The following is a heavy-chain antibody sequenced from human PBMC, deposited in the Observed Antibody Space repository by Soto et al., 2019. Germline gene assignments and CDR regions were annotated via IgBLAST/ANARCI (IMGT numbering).Heavy chain of an antibody. CDR2: ISSNGGST. D-gene: IGHD6-19*01. V-gene: IGHV3-64D*06. J-gene: IGHJ3*02. CDR1: GFTFSGYA. CDR3: VKGIKAAVAGPRAFDI. Sequence: PGGSLRLSCSASGFTFSGYAMHWVRQAPGKGLEYVSVISSNGGSTYYADSVKGRFTISRDNSENTLYLQMSSVRVEDMAVYYCVKGIKAAVAGPRAFDICGEGTTVTVSS.